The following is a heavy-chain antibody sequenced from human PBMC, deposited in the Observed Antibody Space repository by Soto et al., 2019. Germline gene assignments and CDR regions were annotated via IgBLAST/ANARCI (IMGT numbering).Heavy chain of an antibody. CDR2: IYSGGST. J-gene: IGHJ4*02. CDR3: ARDVPDCSGGSCYPGSFEH. D-gene: IGHD2-15*01. V-gene: IGHV3-66*01. CDR1: GFTVSSNY. Sequence: GGSLRLSCAASGFTVSSNYMSWVRQAPGKGLEWVSVIYSGGSTYFADSVKGRFTISRDNAKNTLYLQMNSLRAEDTAVYYCARDVPDCSGGSCYPGSFEHWGQGTLVTVSS.